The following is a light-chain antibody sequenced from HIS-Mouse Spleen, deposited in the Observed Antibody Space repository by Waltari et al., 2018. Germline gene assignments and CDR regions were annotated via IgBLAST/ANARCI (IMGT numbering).Light chain of an antibody. V-gene: IGLV3-1*01. Sequence: SYELTQPPSVSVSPGQTASITCSGDKLGDKYACWYQQKQGQSPVLVIYQDSKRPSGIPEPLSGSNSGNTATLTISGTQAMDEADYYCQAWDSSTVVFGGGTKLTVL. CDR2: QDS. J-gene: IGLJ2*01. CDR3: QAWDSSTVV. CDR1: KLGDKY.